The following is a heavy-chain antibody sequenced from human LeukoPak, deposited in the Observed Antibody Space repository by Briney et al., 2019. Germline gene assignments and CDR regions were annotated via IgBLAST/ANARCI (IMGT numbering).Heavy chain of an antibody. Sequence: GGSLRLSCAASGFTFSSYSMIWVRPAPGKGLEWVSYISSSSSTIYYADPVKGRFTISRDNAKNSLYLKMNSLRAEDTAVYYCARMGSDDDSSGYYPSGFDYWGQGTLVTVSS. J-gene: IGHJ4*02. CDR1: GFTFSSYS. CDR2: ISSSSSTI. D-gene: IGHD3-22*01. V-gene: IGHV3-48*01. CDR3: ARMGSDDDSSGYYPSGFDY.